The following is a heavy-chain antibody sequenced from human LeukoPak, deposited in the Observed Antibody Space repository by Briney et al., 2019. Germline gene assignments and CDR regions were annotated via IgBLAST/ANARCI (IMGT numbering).Heavy chain of an antibody. J-gene: IGHJ4*02. Sequence: GSLRLSCAASGFAFSTYAMTWVRQAPGKGLEWIGYVYYSGSTNYNPSLKSRVTISIDTSKKQFSLKLTSVTAADTAVYYCARIYSFGIAYYFDYWGQGTLVTVSS. CDR1: GFAFSTYA. CDR3: ARIYSFGIAYYFDY. D-gene: IGHD5-18*01. V-gene: IGHV4-59*08. CDR2: VYYSGST.